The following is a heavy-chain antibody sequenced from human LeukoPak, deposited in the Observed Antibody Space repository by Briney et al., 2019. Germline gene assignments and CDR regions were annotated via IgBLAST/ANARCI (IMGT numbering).Heavy chain of an antibody. CDR1: GGTFCSYA. CDR3: ARDPDYGGNLWKGAEYFQH. CDR2: IIPIFVTA. J-gene: IGHJ1*01. Sequence: SVNVSCKASGGTFCSYAISWVRQAPGQGLEKMGGIIPIFVTANYAQKFQGRVTITADESTSTAYMELSSLRSEDTAVYYCARDPDYGGNLWKGAEYFQHWGQGTLVTVSS. V-gene: IGHV1-69*13. D-gene: IGHD4-23*01.